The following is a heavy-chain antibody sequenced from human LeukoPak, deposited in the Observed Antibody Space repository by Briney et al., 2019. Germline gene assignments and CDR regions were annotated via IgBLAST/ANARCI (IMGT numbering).Heavy chain of an antibody. D-gene: IGHD5-24*01. V-gene: IGHV3-66*02. Sequence: QPGGSLRLSXAASGFTVSSNYMSWVRQAPGKGVEWVSVIYSGGSTYYADSVKGRFTISRDNSKNTLYLQMNSLRAEDTAVYYCARGAGYNYPVGYWGQGTLVTVSS. J-gene: IGHJ4*02. CDR3: ARGAGYNYPVGY. CDR2: IYSGGST. CDR1: GFTVSSNY.